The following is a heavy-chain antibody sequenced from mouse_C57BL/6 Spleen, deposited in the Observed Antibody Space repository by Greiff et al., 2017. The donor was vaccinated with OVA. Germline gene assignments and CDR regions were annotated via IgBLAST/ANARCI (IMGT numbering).Heavy chain of an antibody. J-gene: IGHJ2*01. V-gene: IGHV5-16*01. D-gene: IGHD2-1*01. CDR3: ARDQGGYGNSPFDY. CDR2: INYDGSST. CDR1: GFTFSDYY. Sequence: DVQLVESEGGLVQPGSSMKLSCTASGFTFSDYYMAWVRQVPEKGLEWVANINYDGSSTYYLDSLKSRFIISRDNAKNILYLQMSSLKSEDTATYYCARDQGGYGNSPFDYWGQGTTLTVSS.